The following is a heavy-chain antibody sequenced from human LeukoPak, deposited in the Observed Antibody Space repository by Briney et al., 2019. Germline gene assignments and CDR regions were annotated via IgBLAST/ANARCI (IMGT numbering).Heavy chain of an antibody. V-gene: IGHV4-34*01. D-gene: IGHD5-12*01. CDR2: INHSGST. CDR1: GGSFSGYY. J-gene: IGHJ4*02. Sequence: PSETLSLTCAVYGGSFSGYYWSWIRQPPGKGLEWIGEINHSGSTNYNPSLKSRVTISVDTSKNQFSLKPSSVTAADTAVYYCARGHSGYGSWGQGTLVTVSS. CDR3: ARGHSGYGS.